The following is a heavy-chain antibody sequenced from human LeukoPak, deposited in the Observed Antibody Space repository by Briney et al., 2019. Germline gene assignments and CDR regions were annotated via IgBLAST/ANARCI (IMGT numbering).Heavy chain of an antibody. J-gene: IGHJ4*02. CDR2: INHSGST. CDR3: ARAPSRTAHTDY. Sequence: SETLSLTCAVYGGSFSGYYWSWIRQPPVKGLEWIREINHSGSTNYNPSLKSRVTISVDTSKNQFSLKLSSVTAADTAVYYCARAPSRTAHTDYWGQGTLVTVSS. CDR1: GGSFSGYY. D-gene: IGHD1-14*01. V-gene: IGHV4-34*01.